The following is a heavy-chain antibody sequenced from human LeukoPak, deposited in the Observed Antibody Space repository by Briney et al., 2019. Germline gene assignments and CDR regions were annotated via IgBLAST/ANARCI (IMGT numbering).Heavy chain of an antibody. Sequence: ASVKVSCKASGYTFTGYYMHWVRQAPGQGLEWMGRINPNSGGTNYAQKFQGRVTMTRDTSISTAYMELSRLRSDDTAVYYRARDDFWSGYYNFDYWGQGTLVTVSS. V-gene: IGHV1-2*06. CDR1: GYTFTGYY. D-gene: IGHD3-3*01. CDR3: ARDDFWSGYYNFDY. CDR2: INPNSGGT. J-gene: IGHJ4*02.